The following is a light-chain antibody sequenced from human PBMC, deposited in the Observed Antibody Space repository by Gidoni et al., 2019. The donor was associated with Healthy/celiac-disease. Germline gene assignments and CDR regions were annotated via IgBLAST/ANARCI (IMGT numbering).Light chain of an antibody. CDR2: EVS. Sequence: QSARTQPASVSGSPGQSITISCTGTSSDVGSYNLFSWYQQHPGKAPKLMIDEVSKRPSGVSNRFSGSKSGNTASLTISGLQAEDEADYYCCSYAGSTRFGGGTKLTVL. CDR1: SSDVGSYNL. J-gene: IGLJ3*02. CDR3: CSYAGSTR. V-gene: IGLV2-23*02.